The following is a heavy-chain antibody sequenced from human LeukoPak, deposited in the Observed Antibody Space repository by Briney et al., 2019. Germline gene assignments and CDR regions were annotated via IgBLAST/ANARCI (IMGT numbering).Heavy chain of an antibody. CDR2: INPNSGGT. Sequence: GASVKVSCKASGYTFAGYYMHWVRQAPGQGLEWMGWINPNSGGTNYAQKFQGRVTMTRDTSISTAYRELSRLRSDDTAVYYCARDGADIAAAGTGRYYYYGMDVWGQGTTVTVSS. V-gene: IGHV1-2*02. CDR3: ARDGADIAAAGTGRYYYYGMDV. D-gene: IGHD6-13*01. CDR1: GYTFAGYY. J-gene: IGHJ6*02.